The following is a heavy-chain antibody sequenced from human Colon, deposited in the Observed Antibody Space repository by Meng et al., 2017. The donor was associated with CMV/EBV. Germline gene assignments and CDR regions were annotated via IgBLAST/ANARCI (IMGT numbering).Heavy chain of an antibody. V-gene: IGHV3-23*01. D-gene: IGHD4-17*01. CDR2: ISGTGGNT. Sequence: GESLKISCAASGFSFYSYALGWVRQAPGKGLEWVSAISGTGGNTYYADSVRGRFTISRDNSKDTLFLQMNSLSAEDTAVYYCARDQYLLRTVPTVPPDYWGQGTLVTVSS. CDR3: ARDQYLLRTVPTVPPDY. CDR1: GFSFYSYA. J-gene: IGHJ4*02.